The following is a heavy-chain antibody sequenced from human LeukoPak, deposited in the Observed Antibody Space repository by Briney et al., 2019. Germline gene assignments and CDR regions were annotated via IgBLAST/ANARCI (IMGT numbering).Heavy chain of an antibody. D-gene: IGHD6-6*01. CDR3: ARLVWVIAARRDWFDP. CDR2: IYYSGST. CDR1: GGSISSSSYY. J-gene: IGHJ5*02. Sequence: SETLSLTCIVSGGSISSSSYYWGWIRQPPGKGLEWIGPIYYSGSTYYNPSLKSRVTISADTSKNQFSLRLSSVTAADTAVYYCARLVWVIAARRDWFDPWGQGTLVTVSS. V-gene: IGHV4-39*01.